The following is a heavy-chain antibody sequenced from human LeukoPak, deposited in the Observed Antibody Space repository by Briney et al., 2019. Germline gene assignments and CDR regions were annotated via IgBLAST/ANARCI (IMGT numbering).Heavy chain of an antibody. CDR2: ISGSGGST. D-gene: IGHD2-8*01. Sequence: GGSLRLSCAASGFTFSSYAMSWVRQAPGKGLEWVSAISGSGGSTYYADSVKGRFTISRDNSKNTLYLQMNSLRAEDTAVYYCVRCTFVLHKRCSAFDVWGQGTMVTVSA. V-gene: IGHV3-23*01. CDR3: VRCTFVLHKRCSAFDV. J-gene: IGHJ3*01. CDR1: GFTFSSYA.